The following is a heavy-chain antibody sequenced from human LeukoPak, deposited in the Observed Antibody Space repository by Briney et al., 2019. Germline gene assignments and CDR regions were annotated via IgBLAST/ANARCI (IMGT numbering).Heavy chain of an antibody. Sequence: GGSLRLSCLASGFSFNSYTRNWVREAPGKGLEWVSTISPVSSYTWYAESVKGRFTISRDNPKNSLYLQMDSLRAEDTAVYYCVRDVSRRIGMDVWGQGTTVTVSS. V-gene: IGHV3-21*01. D-gene: IGHD2/OR15-2a*01. CDR1: GFSFNSYT. CDR2: ISPVSSYT. J-gene: IGHJ6*02. CDR3: VRDVSRRIGMDV.